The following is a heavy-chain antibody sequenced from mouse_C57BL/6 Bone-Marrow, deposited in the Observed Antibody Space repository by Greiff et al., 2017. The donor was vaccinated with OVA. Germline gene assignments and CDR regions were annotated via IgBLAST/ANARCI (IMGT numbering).Heavy chain of an antibody. J-gene: IGHJ1*03. CDR3: ARGSSPWYFDV. CDR2: IDPEDGET. CDR1: GFNIKDYY. V-gene: IGHV14-2*01. D-gene: IGHD1-1*01. Sequence: VQLQQSGAELVKPGASVKLSCTASGFNIKDYYMHWVKQRTEQGLEWIGRIDPEDGETKYAPEFQGKATITADTSSNTAYLQLSSLTSEDTAVYYCARGSSPWYFDVWGTGTTVTVSS.